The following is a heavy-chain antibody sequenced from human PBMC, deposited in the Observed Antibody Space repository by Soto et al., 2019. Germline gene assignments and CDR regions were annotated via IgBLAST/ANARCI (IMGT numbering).Heavy chain of an antibody. V-gene: IGHV1-69*13. D-gene: IGHD3-22*01. Sequence: SVKVSCKASGGTFSSYAISGVRQAPGQGLEWMGGIIPIFGTANYAQKFQGRVTITADESTSTAYMELSSLRSEDTAVYYCARVSPIGGYYPYYFDYWGQGTLVTSPQ. J-gene: IGHJ4*02. CDR2: IIPIFGTA. CDR1: GGTFSSYA. CDR3: ARVSPIGGYYPYYFDY.